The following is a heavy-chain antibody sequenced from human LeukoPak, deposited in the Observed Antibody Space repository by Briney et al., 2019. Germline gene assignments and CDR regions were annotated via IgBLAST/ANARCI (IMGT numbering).Heavy chain of an antibody. D-gene: IGHD5-12*01. J-gene: IGHJ4*02. V-gene: IGHV3-7*01. CDR2: IKQDGSEK. Sequence: PGGSLRLSCAASGFTFGSYWMSWVRQAPGSGLEWVANIKQDGSEKYCVDSVMGRFTISRDNAKNSLFLQMNSLRAEDTAVYYCAQASGYDRYWGQGTLVTVSS. CDR1: GFTFGSYW. CDR3: AQASGYDRY.